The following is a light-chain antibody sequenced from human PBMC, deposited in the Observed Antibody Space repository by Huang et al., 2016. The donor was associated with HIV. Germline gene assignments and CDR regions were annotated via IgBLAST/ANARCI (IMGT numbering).Light chain of an antibody. CDR3: MQALETPIT. V-gene: IGKV2-28*01. CDR2: LGS. Sequence: DIVMTQSPLSLPVTPGEPASISCKSSQSLLHRNGYNYLDWYLQKQGQSPQRLISLGSNRASGVPDRFSGSGSGTDFTLKISRVEAEDVGVYYCMQALETPITFGQGTRLEIK. J-gene: IGKJ5*01. CDR1: QSLLHRNGYNY.